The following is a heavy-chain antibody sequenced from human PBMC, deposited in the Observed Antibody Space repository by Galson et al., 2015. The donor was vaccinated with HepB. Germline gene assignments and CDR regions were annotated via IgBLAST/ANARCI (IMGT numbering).Heavy chain of an antibody. D-gene: IGHD1-7*01. Sequence: SLRLSCAASGFTFSSYAMHWVRQAPGKGLEWVAVISYDGSNKYYADSVKGRFTISRDNSKNTLYLQMNSLRAEDTAVYYCARERGITGTRTPFDYWGQGTLVTVSS. CDR1: GFTFSSYA. CDR2: ISYDGSNK. J-gene: IGHJ4*02. CDR3: ARERGITGTRTPFDY. V-gene: IGHV3-30-3*01.